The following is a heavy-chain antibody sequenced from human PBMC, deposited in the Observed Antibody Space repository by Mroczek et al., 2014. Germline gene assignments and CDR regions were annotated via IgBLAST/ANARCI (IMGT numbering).Heavy chain of an antibody. CDR2: INWSGGTR. CDR3: ARNKVVRGATYNWLDP. V-gene: IGHV3-20*04. D-gene: IGHD3-10*01. CDR1: GLTFDNFA. J-gene: IGHJ5*02. Sequence: VQLQESGGGVVRPGGSLRLSCAASGLTFDNFAMTWVRQPPGKGLEWVSGINWSGGTRDYADSVTGRFTISRDNAKNSLYLEMNSLRAEDTALYYCARNKVVRGATYNWLDPWGQGTLVTVSS.